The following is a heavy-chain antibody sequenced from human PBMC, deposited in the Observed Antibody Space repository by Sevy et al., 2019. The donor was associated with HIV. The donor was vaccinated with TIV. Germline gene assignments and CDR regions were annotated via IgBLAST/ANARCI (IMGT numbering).Heavy chain of an antibody. Sequence: SETLSLPCTVSGGSISSYYWSWIRQPAGKGLEWIGRIYTSGSTNYNPSLKSRVTMSVDTSKNQFSLKLSSVTAADTAVYYCARDLIHYDILTGYYRYFDYWGQGTLVTVSS. CDR1: GGSISSYY. D-gene: IGHD3-9*01. V-gene: IGHV4-4*07. CDR3: ARDLIHYDILTGYYRYFDY. CDR2: IYTSGST. J-gene: IGHJ4*02.